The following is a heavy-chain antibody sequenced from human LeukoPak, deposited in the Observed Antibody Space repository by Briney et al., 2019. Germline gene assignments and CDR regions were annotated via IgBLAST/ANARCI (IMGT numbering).Heavy chain of an antibody. Sequence: SETLSLTCAVSGYSISSGYYWGWIRQPPGKGLERIGSIYHSGSTYYNPSLKSRVTISVDTSKNQFSLKLSSVTAADTAVYYCARLPVYAATFDYWGQGTLVTVSS. CDR1: GYSISSGYY. J-gene: IGHJ4*02. CDR2: IYHSGST. D-gene: IGHD2-8*01. CDR3: ARLPVYAATFDY. V-gene: IGHV4-38-2*01.